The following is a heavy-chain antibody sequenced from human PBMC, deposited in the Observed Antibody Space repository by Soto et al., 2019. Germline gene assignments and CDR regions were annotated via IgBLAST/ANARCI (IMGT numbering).Heavy chain of an antibody. V-gene: IGHV1-69*06. CDR1: GGTFSSYA. CDR3: ARGKVTIFGAANYYYYYGMDV. J-gene: IGHJ6*02. D-gene: IGHD3-3*01. Sequence: QVQLVQSGAEVKKPGSSVKVSCKASGGTFSSYAISWVRQAPGQGLEWMGGIIPIFGTANYAQKFQGRVTITADKSTSTAYMELSSLRSEDTAAYYCARGKVTIFGAANYYYYYGMDVWGQGTTVTVSS. CDR2: IIPIFGTA.